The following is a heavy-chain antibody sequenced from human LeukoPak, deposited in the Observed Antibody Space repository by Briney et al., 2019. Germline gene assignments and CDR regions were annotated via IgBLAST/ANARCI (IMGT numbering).Heavy chain of an antibody. J-gene: IGHJ3*02. D-gene: IGHD6-19*01. CDR1: GFTFSSYI. CDR2: ISSSSSYI. Sequence: GGSLRLSCAASGFTFSSYIMNWVRQAPGKGLEWVSSISSSSSYIYYADSVKGRFTISRDNAKNSLYLQMNSLRAEDTAVYYCARWYQQWLVKGFDAFGIWGQGTMVTVSS. V-gene: IGHV3-21*01. CDR3: ARWYQQWLVKGFDAFGI.